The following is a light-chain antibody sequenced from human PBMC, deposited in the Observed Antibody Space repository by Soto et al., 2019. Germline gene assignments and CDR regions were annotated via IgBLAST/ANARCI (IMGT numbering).Light chain of an antibody. J-gene: IGKJ4*01. CDR2: GAS. V-gene: IGKV3-15*01. Sequence: EIGMTQSPAILSVSPGERATLSCRASQSVSSNLAWYQQKPGQTPRLLIYGASTRATGIPARFSGSGSGTEFTLTISSLQSEDFAIYYCQQYNNWLMLSFDGGTKVDIK. CDR1: QSVSSN. CDR3: QQYNNWLMLS.